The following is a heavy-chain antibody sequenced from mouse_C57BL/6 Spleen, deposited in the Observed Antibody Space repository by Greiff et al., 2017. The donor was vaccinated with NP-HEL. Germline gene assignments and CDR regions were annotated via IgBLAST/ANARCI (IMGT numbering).Heavy chain of an antibody. CDR1: GFTFSSYA. CDR3: ARRDGYYDAMDY. Sequence: EVNVVESGGGLVKPGGSLKLSCAASGFTFSSYAMSWVRQTPEKRLEWVATISDGGSYTYYPDNVKGRFTISRDNAKNNLYLQMSHLKSEDTAMYYCARRDGYYDAMDYWGQGTSVTVSS. V-gene: IGHV5-4*03. J-gene: IGHJ4*01. D-gene: IGHD2-3*01. CDR2: ISDGGSYT.